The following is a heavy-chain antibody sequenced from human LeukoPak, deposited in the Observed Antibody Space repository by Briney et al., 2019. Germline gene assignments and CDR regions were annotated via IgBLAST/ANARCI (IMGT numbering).Heavy chain of an antibody. CDR3: AKTPYSGIYPLGGPFDY. CDR2: VSGSGAGT. Sequence: QPGGFLSLSCAASGFTFSSYAMSWVRQGPGKGLEWVSSVSGSGAGTYYADSVKGRFTISRDNSKNILYLQMNSLRAEDTAVYYCAKTPYSGIYPLGGPFDYWGPGTLVTVSS. D-gene: IGHD1-26*01. V-gene: IGHV3-23*01. J-gene: IGHJ4*02. CDR1: GFTFSSYA.